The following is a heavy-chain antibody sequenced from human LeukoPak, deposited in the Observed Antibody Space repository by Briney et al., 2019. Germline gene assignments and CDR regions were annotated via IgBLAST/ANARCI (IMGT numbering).Heavy chain of an antibody. D-gene: IGHD3-10*01. V-gene: IGHV3-15*01. Sequence: GGSLRLSCAASGFTFSNTWMNWVRQAPGKGPEWVGRIQSKTDGGTTEYAAPVKGRFTISRDDSKTTLYLQMNSLKTEDTAVYYCATLTVRGVINIWGQGTLVTVSS. J-gene: IGHJ4*02. CDR3: ATLTVRGVINI. CDR2: IQSKTDGGTT. CDR1: GFTFSNTW.